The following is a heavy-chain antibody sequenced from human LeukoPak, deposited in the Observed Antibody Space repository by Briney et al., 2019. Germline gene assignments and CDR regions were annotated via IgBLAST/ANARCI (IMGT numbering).Heavy chain of an antibody. Sequence: SETLSLTCTVSGGSFTSYYYWAWIRPPPGKGLEWIGGIYFSGTTWYNPSLKSRLTISLDASQNQFSLKLRSVTAADTAVYYCARRGDCTHGSCYVNRFHYFIFWGQGTLVTVSS. J-gene: IGHJ4*02. CDR2: IYFSGTT. V-gene: IGHV4-38-2*02. D-gene: IGHD2-8*01. CDR1: GGSFTSYYY. CDR3: ARRGDCTHGSCYVNRFHYFIF.